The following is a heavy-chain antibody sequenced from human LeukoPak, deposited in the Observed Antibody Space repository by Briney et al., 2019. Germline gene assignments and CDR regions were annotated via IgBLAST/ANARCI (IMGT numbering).Heavy chain of an antibody. D-gene: IGHD3-22*01. J-gene: IGHJ3*02. V-gene: IGHV3-33*01. Sequence: QSGGSLRLSCAASGFTFSSYGMHWVRQAPGKGLEWVAVIWCDGSNKYYADSVKGRFTISRDNSKNTLYLQMNSLRAEDTAVYYCARDPSTMIVPAMAFDIWGQGTMVTVSS. CDR3: ARDPSTMIVPAMAFDI. CDR1: GFTFSSYG. CDR2: IWCDGSNK.